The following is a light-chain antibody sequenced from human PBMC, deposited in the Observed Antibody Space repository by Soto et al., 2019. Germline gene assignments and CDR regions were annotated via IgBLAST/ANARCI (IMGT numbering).Light chain of an antibody. J-gene: IGKJ4*01. Sequence: AIQMTQSPSSLSASVGDTVTITCRASQGIRNDLVWYQQKPGKAPKLLIFAASNLQSGVPSRFSGSGSGTDFTLTISSLQPEDFATYYCLHGYSYPFTFGGGTRVEIK. V-gene: IGKV1-6*01. CDR1: QGIRND. CDR2: AAS. CDR3: LHGYSYPFT.